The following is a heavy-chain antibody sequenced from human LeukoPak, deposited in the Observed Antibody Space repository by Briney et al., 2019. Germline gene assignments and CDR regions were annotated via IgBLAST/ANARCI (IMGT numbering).Heavy chain of an antibody. V-gene: IGHV3-23*01. CDR2: ISGSGT. CDR3: ARDPNGDYIGAFDM. Sequence: PGGSLRLSCAASGLTFSRYAVTWVRQAPGKGLEWVSGISGSGTYYADFAKGRFTISRDNSKNTLYLQMNSLRAEDTATYYCARDPNGDYIGAFDMWGQGTMVTVSS. J-gene: IGHJ3*02. CDR1: GLTFSRYA. D-gene: IGHD4-17*01.